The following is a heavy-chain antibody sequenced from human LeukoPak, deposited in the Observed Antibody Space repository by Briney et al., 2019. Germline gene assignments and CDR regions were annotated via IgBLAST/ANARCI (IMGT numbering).Heavy chain of an antibody. V-gene: IGHV4-59*08. CDR2: IYYSGST. CDR3: ARLPLLWFGESGYYYYGMDV. D-gene: IGHD3-10*01. CDR1: GGSISSYY. Sequence: SETLSLTCTVSGGSISSYYWSWIRQPPGKGLEWIGYIYYSGSTNYNPSLKSRVTISVDTSKNQFSLKLSSVTAADTAVYYCARLPLLWFGESGYYYYGMDVWGQGTTVTVSS. J-gene: IGHJ6*02.